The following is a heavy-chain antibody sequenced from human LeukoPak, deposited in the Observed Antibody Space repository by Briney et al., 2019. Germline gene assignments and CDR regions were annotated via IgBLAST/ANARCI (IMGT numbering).Heavy chain of an antibody. CDR1: GGSISSSSYY. CDR3: ASVGATYYDILTGPFDY. D-gene: IGHD3-9*01. CDR2: MYYSGNT. Sequence: SETLSLTCIVSGGSISSSSYYWGWVRQPPGKGLEWIGSMYYSGNTYYNPSLKSRVTISVDTSKNQFSLKLSSVTAADTAVYYCASVGATYYDILTGPFDYWGQGTLVTVSS. J-gene: IGHJ4*02. V-gene: IGHV4-39*07.